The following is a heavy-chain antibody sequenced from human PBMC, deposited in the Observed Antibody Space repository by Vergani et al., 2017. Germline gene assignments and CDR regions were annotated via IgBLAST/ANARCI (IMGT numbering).Heavy chain of an antibody. Sequence: QVQLVQSGAEVKKPGASVKVSCKASGYPFTDYFMHWVRQAPGQGLEWMGWMNPNSGGTNDAQKFQGRVTMTRDTSISTAYMELSNLRADDTAVYYCARVGTSSNRDYFDYWGQETLVAVSS. CDR3: ARVGTSSNRDYFDY. CDR2: MNPNSGGT. CDR1: GYPFTDYF. J-gene: IGHJ4*02. V-gene: IGHV1-2*02. D-gene: IGHD2-2*01.